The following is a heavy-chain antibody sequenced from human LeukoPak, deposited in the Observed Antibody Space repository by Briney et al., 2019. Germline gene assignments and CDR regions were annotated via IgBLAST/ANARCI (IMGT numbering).Heavy chain of an antibody. CDR2: IYHSGGT. CDR3: ARSPDIIVVPAAYFYY. Sequence: SETLSLTCAVSGYSLSSGYYWGWIRPPPGKGLEGIGSIYHSGGTYYNPSLKRRVTISVDTSKNQFSLKLSSVAAADTAVYYCARSPDIIVVPAAYFYYWGQGTLVTVSS. D-gene: IGHD2-2*01. CDR1: GYSLSSGYY. J-gene: IGHJ4*02. V-gene: IGHV4-38-2*01.